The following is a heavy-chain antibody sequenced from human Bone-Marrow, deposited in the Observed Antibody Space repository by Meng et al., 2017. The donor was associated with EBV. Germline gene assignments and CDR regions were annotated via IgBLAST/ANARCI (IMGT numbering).Heavy chain of an antibody. CDR2: LIPMVGAP. J-gene: IGHJ4*02. D-gene: IGHD3-10*01. V-gene: IGHV1-69*01. CDR1: GGTVRSDA. Sequence: VLLRPAGAEGGRHGSSGNVSCSTSGGTVRSDAVRWVRQAPGQGLEWMGGLIPMVGAPHYAQKFQGRVTIIADESTSTHSMELNSLRSEDTAMYFCASESGRGFTPDYWGQGTLVTVSS. CDR3: ASESGRGFTPDY.